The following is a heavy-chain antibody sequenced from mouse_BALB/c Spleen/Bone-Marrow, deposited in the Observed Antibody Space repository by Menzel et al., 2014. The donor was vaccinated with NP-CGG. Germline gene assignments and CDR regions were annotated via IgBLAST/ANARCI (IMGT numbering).Heavy chain of an antibody. CDR1: GFTFSSFG. Sequence: EVKLVESGGGLVQPGGSRKLSCAASGFTFSSFGMHWVRQAPEKGLEWVAYISSGSSTIFYADTVKGRFTISRDNPKNTLFLQMISLRSEDTAIYYCTRGGNWEDFDYWGQGTTLTVSS. J-gene: IGHJ2*01. D-gene: IGHD4-1*01. V-gene: IGHV5-17*02. CDR2: ISSGSSTI. CDR3: TRGGNWEDFDY.